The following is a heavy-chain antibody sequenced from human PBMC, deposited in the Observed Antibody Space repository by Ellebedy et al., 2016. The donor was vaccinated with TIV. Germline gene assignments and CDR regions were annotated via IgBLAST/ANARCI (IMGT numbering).Heavy chain of an antibody. Sequence: SVQVSCXASGGTFSSYAISWVRQAPGQGLEWMGGIIPIFGTANYAQKFQGRVTITADESTSTAYMELSSLRSEDTAVYYSARDHYGTHHGMDVWGQGTTVTVSS. CDR2: IIPIFGTA. V-gene: IGHV1-69*13. D-gene: IGHD3-10*01. CDR3: ARDHYGTHHGMDV. CDR1: GGTFSSYA. J-gene: IGHJ6*02.